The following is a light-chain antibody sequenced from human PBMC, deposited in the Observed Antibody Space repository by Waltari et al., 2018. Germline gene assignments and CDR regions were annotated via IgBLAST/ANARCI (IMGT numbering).Light chain of an antibody. CDR2: QAS. CDR3: QQYNSYAT. Sequence: DIQMTQSPSTLSASVGDRVTMTCRASQVISTLLGWYQQKPGEAPKLIIYQASTLEDGVPSRFSGSGSGTEFTLTISSLQPDDFATYYCQQYNSYATFGPGTRLEIK. V-gene: IGKV1-5*03. CDR1: QVISTL. J-gene: IGKJ3*01.